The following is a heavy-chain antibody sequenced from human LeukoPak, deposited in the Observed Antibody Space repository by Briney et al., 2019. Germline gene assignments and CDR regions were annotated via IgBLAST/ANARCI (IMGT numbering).Heavy chain of an antibody. V-gene: IGHV3-11*06. CDR3: ATSLWFGELAWFDP. Sequence: GGTVRLPCAASGFIFSDYYMIWIRQARGRGLEWASYIRSSSCYTNYADSVKGGFTIPRHNAKNSLYLQMNSLRAEATAVYYCATSLWFGELAWFDPWGEGTLVTVSS. D-gene: IGHD3-10*01. J-gene: IGHJ5*02. CDR2: IRSSSCYT. CDR1: GFIFSDYY.